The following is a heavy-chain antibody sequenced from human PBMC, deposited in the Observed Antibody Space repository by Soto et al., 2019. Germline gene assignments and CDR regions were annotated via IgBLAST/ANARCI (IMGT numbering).Heavy chain of an antibody. J-gene: IGHJ6*02. CDR1: GFTFSSYA. D-gene: IGHD3-9*01. Sequence: GGSLRLSCAASGFTFSSYAMSWVRQAPWKGLEWVSAISGSGGSTYYADSVKGRFTISRDNSKNTLYLQMNSLRAEDTAVYYCAKDGGDYDILTGYYPEKVYYGMDVWGQGTTVTVSS. CDR3: AKDGGDYDILTGYYPEKVYYGMDV. CDR2: ISGSGGST. V-gene: IGHV3-23*01.